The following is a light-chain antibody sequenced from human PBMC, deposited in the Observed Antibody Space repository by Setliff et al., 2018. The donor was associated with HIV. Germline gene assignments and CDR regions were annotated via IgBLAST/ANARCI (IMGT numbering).Light chain of an antibody. V-gene: IGLV2-14*03. CDR2: DVN. CDR3: SSYTRTASVCV. Sequence: QSALTQPASVSGSPGQSITISCTGSATDVGNYESVSWYQHHPGEVPKLIIYDVNKRPSGISNRFSGSKTGNSASLTISGLHTEDEADYYCSSYTRTASVCVFGSGTKVTVL. CDR1: ATDVGNYES. J-gene: IGLJ1*01.